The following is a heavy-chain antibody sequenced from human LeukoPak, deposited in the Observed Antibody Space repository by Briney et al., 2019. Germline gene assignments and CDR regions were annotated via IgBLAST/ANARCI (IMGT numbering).Heavy chain of an antibody. D-gene: IGHD5-18*01. CDR2: IWYDGSNK. CDR3: ARGLDTQPVDY. V-gene: IGHV3-33*01. J-gene: IGHJ4*02. Sequence: PGGSLRLSCAASGFTFSSYGMHWVRQAPGKGLEWVAVIWYDGSNKYYADSVKGRFTISRDNSKNTLYLQMNSLRAEDTAVYYCARGLDTQPVDYWGQGTLVTVSS. CDR1: GFTFSSYG.